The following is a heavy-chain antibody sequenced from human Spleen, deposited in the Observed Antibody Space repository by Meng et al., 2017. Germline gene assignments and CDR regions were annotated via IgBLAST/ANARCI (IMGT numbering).Heavy chain of an antibody. V-gene: IGHV3-74*01. CDR1: GFTFSGHW. CDR3: ARDGKKTYYYDSSGRGEFDP. Sequence: GESLKISCAASGFTFSGHWMHWVRQAPGTGLVWVSRINTDGSTTTYAASVKGRFTISRDNSKNTLYLQMNSLRAEDTAVYYCARDGKKTYYYDSSGRGEFDPWGQGTLVTVSS. CDR2: INTDGSTT. J-gene: IGHJ5*02. D-gene: IGHD3-22*01.